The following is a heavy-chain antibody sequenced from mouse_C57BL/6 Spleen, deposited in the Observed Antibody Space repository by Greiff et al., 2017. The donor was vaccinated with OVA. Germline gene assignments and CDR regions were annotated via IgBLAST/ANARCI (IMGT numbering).Heavy chain of an antibody. Sequence: QVQLQQPGAELVKPGASVKMSCKASGYTFTSYWITWVKQRPGQGLEWIGDIYPGSGSTNYNEKFKSKATLTVDTSSSTAYMQLSSLTSEDSAVYYCARDYDGSRGVPWFADWGQGTLVTVSA. CDR2: IYPGSGST. CDR3: ARDYDGSRGVPWFAD. J-gene: IGHJ3*01. CDR1: GYTFTSYW. V-gene: IGHV1-55*01. D-gene: IGHD1-1*01.